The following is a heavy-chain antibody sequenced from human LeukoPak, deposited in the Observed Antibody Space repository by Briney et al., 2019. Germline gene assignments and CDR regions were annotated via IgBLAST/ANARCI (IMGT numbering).Heavy chain of an antibody. CDR2: IYYSGST. Sequence: PSETLSLTCTVSGGSIRSSSYYWGWIRQPPGKGLEWIGTIYYSGSTFYNPSLKRRVTISVDTSKNQFSLKLTSVTAADTAVFYCVSHLSVAAAAGLDSWGQGTLVTVSS. V-gene: IGHV4-39*01. CDR3: VSHLSVAAAAGLDS. J-gene: IGHJ4*02. D-gene: IGHD6-13*01. CDR1: GGSIRSSSYY.